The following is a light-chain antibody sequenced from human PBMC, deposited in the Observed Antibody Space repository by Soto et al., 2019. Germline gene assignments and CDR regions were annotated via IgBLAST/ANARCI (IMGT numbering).Light chain of an antibody. CDR1: QSVLYRSNNKNY. CDR2: WAS. Sequence: DIVMTQSPDSLAVSLGERATINCKSSQSVLYRSNNKNYLAWYQQKPGQPPKLLMYWASTRESGVPERFSGSGTATDFTLTISSLQAEDVAVYYCQQYYTTLALTFGGGTKVEIK. V-gene: IGKV4-1*01. J-gene: IGKJ4*01. CDR3: QQYYTTLALT.